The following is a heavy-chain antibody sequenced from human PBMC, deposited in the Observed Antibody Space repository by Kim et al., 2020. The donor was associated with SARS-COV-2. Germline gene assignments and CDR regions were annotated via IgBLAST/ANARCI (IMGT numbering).Heavy chain of an antibody. CDR2: IYYSGST. CDR1: GGSISSYY. J-gene: IGHJ4*02. Sequence: SETLSLTCTVSGGSISSYYWSWIRQPPGKGLEWIGYIYYSGSTNYNPSLKSRVTISVDTSKNQFSLKLSSVTAADTAVYYCAGGLGDTYYDFWSGYRPYYFDYWGQGTLVTVSS. D-gene: IGHD3-3*01. CDR3: AGGLGDTYYDFWSGYRPYYFDY. V-gene: IGHV4-59*01.